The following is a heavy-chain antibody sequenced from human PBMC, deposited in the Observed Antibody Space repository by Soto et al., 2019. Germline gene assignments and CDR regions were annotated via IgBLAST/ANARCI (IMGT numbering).Heavy chain of an antibody. J-gene: IGHJ6*02. V-gene: IGHV3-53*02. CDR1: GFTVSSNY. D-gene: IGHD6-19*01. CDR3: ARSPMYSSGWYRGGDYYYGMDV. Sequence: EVQLVETGGGLIQPGGSLRLSCAASGFTVSSNYMSWVRQAPGKGLEWVSVIYSGGSTYYADSVKGRFTISRDNSKNTLYLQMNSLRAEDTAVYYCARSPMYSSGWYRGGDYYYGMDVWGQGTTVTVSS. CDR2: IYSGGST.